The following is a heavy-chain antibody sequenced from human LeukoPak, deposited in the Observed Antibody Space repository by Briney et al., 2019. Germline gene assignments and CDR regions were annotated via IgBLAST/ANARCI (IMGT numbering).Heavy chain of an antibody. D-gene: IGHD2-2*01. CDR1: GFTFSSYA. Sequence: PGGSLRLSCAASGFTFSSYAMSWVRQAPGKGLEWVSAISGSGGSTYYADSVKGWFTISRDNSKNTLYLQMNSLRAEDTAVYYCAKRSLRYCSSTSCYCDYWGQGTLVTVSS. CDR3: AKRSLRYCSSTSCYCDY. J-gene: IGHJ4*02. V-gene: IGHV3-23*01. CDR2: ISGSGGST.